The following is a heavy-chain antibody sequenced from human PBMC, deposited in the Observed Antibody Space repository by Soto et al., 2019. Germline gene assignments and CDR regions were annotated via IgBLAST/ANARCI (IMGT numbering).Heavy chain of an antibody. CDR2: IYYTGST. CDR3: ARWAYCGGDCYRAEYFQH. Sequence: SETLSLTCTVSGGSITSYFWSWIRQSPGKGLEWIGYIYYTGSTNYNPSLKSRVTMSVDTSKNQISLKLRSVTAADTAVYYCARWAYCGGDCYRAEYFQHWGQGTLVTSPQ. D-gene: IGHD2-21*02. V-gene: IGHV4-59*01. CDR1: GGSITSYF. J-gene: IGHJ1*01.